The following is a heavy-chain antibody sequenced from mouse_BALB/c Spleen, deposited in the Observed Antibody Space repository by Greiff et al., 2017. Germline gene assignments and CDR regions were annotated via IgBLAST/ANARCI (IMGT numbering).Heavy chain of an antibody. J-gene: IGHJ3*01. D-gene: IGHD1-1*01. CDR3: ARRYYGSSPWFAY. Sequence: VQLQQSGAELMKPGASVKISCKATGYTFSSYWIEWVKQRPGHGLEWIGEILPGSGSTNYNEKFKGKATLTADKSSNTAYMQLSSLTSEDSAVYFGARRYYGSSPWFAYWGQGTLVTVSA. CDR2: ILPGSGST. CDR1: GYTFSSYW. V-gene: IGHV1-9*01.